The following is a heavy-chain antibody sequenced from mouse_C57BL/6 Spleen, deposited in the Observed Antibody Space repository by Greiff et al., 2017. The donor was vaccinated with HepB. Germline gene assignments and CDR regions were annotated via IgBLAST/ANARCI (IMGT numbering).Heavy chain of an antibody. CDR1: GFNIKDDY. J-gene: IGHJ3*01. V-gene: IGHV14-4*01. D-gene: IGHD1-1*01. CDR2: IDPENGDT. CDR3: TGDYGSSPFAY. Sequence: EVQLQQSGAELVRPGASVKLSCTASGFNIKDDYMHWVKQRPEQGLEWIGWIDPENGDTEYASKFQGKATITADTSSNTAYLQLSSLTSEDTAVYYCTGDYGSSPFAYWGQGTLVTVSA.